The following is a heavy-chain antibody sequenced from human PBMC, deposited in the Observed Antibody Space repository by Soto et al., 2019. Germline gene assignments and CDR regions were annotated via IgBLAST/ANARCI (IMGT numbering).Heavy chain of an antibody. Sequence: GGSLRLSCAASGFTFSSYGMHWVRQAPGKGLEWVAVISYDGSNKYYADSVKGRFTISRDNSKNTLYLQMNSLRAEDTAVYYCANVRVLSIAARPPSFDFWGQGTLVTVSS. CDR3: ANVRVLSIAARPPSFDF. CDR1: GFTFSSYG. J-gene: IGHJ5*01. V-gene: IGHV3-30*18. CDR2: ISYDGSNK. D-gene: IGHD6-6*01.